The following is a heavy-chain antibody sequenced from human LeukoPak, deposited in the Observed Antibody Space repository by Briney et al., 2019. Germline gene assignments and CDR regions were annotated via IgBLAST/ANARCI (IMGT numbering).Heavy chain of an antibody. V-gene: IGHV1-69*05. CDR3: ARGPVLRFYPTPRYYYYMDV. Sequence: SVKVSCKVSGGTFTRDAISWVRQAPGQGLEWMGGIIPIFGTANYAQKFQGRVTITTDESTSTAYMELSSLRSEDTAVYYCARGPVLRFYPTPRYYYYMDVWGKGTTVTVSS. CDR1: GGTFTRDA. D-gene: IGHD3-3*01. J-gene: IGHJ6*03. CDR2: IIPIFGTA.